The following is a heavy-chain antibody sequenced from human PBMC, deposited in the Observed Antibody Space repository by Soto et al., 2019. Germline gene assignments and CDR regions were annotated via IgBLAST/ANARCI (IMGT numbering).Heavy chain of an antibody. CDR2: INSDGSST. CDR3: ASEAVGWDFDL. Sequence: EVQLVESGGGLVQPGGSLRLSCAASGFTFSRYWMHCVRQAPGKGLVWVSRINSDGSSTSYGDSVKGRYTISRDNAKNTLYLQMNSLRAEDTAVYYCASEAVGWDFDLWGRGTLVTVSS. V-gene: IGHV3-74*01. J-gene: IGHJ2*01. CDR1: GFTFSRYW. D-gene: IGHD2-15*01.